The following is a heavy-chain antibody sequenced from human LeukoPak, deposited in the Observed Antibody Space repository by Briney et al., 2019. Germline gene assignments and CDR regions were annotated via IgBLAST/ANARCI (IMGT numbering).Heavy chain of an antibody. CDR1: GFTFSLYG. D-gene: IGHD3-10*01. J-gene: IGHJ4*02. V-gene: IGHV3-53*01. CDR2: IYSGGST. CDR3: ARDLWF. Sequence: GGSLRLSCAVSGFTFSLYGIHWVRQAPGKGLEWVSVIYSGGSTYYADSVKGRFTISRDNSKNTLYLQMNSLRAEDTAVYYCARDLWFWGQGTLVTVSS.